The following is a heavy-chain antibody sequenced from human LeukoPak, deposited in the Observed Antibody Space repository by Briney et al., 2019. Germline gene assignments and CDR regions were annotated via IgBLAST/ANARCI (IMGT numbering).Heavy chain of an antibody. Sequence: SETPSLTCAVYGGSFSGYYWSWIRQPPGKGLEWIGEINHSGSTNYNPSLKSRVTISVDTSKNQFSLKLSSVTAADTAVYYCASSGYSYGYIDYWGQGTLVTVSS. J-gene: IGHJ4*02. CDR2: INHSGST. D-gene: IGHD5-18*01. CDR1: GGSFSGYY. V-gene: IGHV4-34*01. CDR3: ASSGYSYGYIDY.